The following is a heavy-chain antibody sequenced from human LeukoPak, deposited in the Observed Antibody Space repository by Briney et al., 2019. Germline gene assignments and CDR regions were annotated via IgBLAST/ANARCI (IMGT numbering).Heavy chain of an antibody. J-gene: IGHJ4*02. CDR1: GFTFRSYW. CDR2: IRYDGSRQ. Sequence: GGSLRLSCVASGFTFRSYWMSWVRQAPGKGLEWVASIRYDGSRQFYADSVKGRFTISRDNSRNTVDVQMNSLRSEDSALYYCAKGGQYDSDSFFDFWGQGTLVTVSS. V-gene: IGHV3-30*02. D-gene: IGHD3-22*01. CDR3: AKGGQYDSDSFFDF.